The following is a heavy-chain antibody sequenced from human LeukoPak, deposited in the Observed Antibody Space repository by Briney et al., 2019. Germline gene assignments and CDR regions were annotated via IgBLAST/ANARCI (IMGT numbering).Heavy chain of an antibody. J-gene: IGHJ6*03. V-gene: IGHV3-11*04. CDR1: GFTFSDYY. Sequence: GGSLRLSCAASGFTFSDYYMSWIRQAPGKGLEWVSYITNSGSTIYYADSVKGRFTISRDNAKNSLYLQMNSLRAEDTAVYYCARAYCGGDCYSYYYYYMDVWGKGTTVTISS. CDR2: ITNSGSTI. CDR3: ARAYCGGDCYSYYYYYMDV. D-gene: IGHD2-21*02.